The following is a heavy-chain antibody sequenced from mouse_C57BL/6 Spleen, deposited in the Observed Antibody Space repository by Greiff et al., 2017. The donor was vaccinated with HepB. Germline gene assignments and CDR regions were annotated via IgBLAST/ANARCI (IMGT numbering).Heavy chain of an antibody. Sequence: EVKLVESGGGLVKPGGSLKLSCAASGFTFSDYGMHWVRQAPEKGLEWVAYISSGSSTIYYAATVKGRFTISRDNAKNTLFLQMTSLRSEDTAMYYCARPFYGSSSYYFDYWGQGTTRTVSS. CDR2: ISSGSSTI. CDR1: GFTFSDYG. V-gene: IGHV5-17*01. D-gene: IGHD1-1*01. J-gene: IGHJ2*01. CDR3: ARPFYGSSSYYFDY.